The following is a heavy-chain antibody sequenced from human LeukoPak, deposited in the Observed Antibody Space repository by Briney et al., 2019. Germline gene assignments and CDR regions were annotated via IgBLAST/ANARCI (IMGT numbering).Heavy chain of an antibody. Sequence: GASVKVSCKASGYTFTSYGISWVRQAPGQGLEWMGWISAYNGNTNYAQKLQGRVTMTTDTSTSTAYMELRSLRSDDTAVYYCAREAGSVTIFGVVIQGPYWYFDLWGRGTLVTVSS. CDR1: GYTFTSYG. J-gene: IGHJ2*01. D-gene: IGHD3-3*01. CDR3: AREAGSVTIFGVVIQGPYWYFDL. CDR2: ISAYNGNT. V-gene: IGHV1-18*01.